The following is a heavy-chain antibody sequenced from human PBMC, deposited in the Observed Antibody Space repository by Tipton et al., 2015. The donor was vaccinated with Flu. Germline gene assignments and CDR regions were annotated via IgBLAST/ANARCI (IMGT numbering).Heavy chain of an antibody. Sequence: TLSLTCTVSGDSITSGTYFWSWIRQPAGKGLEWIGRIYTSGSTTYNPSLNSRVTISLDTSNNQFSLRLNSVTAADTAVYYCARERLGEYNSSGYSDSWGQGGLVTVS. J-gene: IGHJ4*02. D-gene: IGHD3-22*01. CDR1: GDSITSGTYF. CDR2: IYTSGST. V-gene: IGHV4-61*02. CDR3: ARERLGEYNSSGYSDS.